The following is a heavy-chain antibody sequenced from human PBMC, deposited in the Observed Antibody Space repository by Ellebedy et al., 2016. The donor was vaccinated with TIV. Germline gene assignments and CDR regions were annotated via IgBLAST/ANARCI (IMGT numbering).Heavy chain of an antibody. CDR3: SRGGHYSDSLFDS. Sequence: GESLKISXAASGFTFSSNWMSWVRQAPGKGLVWVSRINADGRSRSYADSVKGRFTISRDNADNTLYLQMNSLRGDDTAVYYCSRGGHYSDSLFDSWGRGTLVTVSS. J-gene: IGHJ4*02. CDR1: GFTFSSNW. D-gene: IGHD3-22*01. CDR2: INADGRSR. V-gene: IGHV3-74*01.